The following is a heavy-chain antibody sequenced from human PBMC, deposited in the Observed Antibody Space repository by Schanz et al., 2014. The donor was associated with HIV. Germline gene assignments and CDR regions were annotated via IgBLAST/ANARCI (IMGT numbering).Heavy chain of an antibody. CDR2: IIHIFGTT. V-gene: IGHV1-69*01. D-gene: IGHD6-6*01. CDR1: GDTFSSYS. J-gene: IGHJ6*02. Sequence: QLVESGAEVQKPGSSVTVSCKASGDTFSSYSISWVQQAPGQGLEWMGGIIHIFGTTNYAPKFQGRVTINVDESTSTAYMELSSLRSDDTAVYYCARAEGYSTSSAWGEDYNSYGMDVWGQGTTVTVSS. CDR3: ARAEGYSTSSAWGEDYNSYGMDV.